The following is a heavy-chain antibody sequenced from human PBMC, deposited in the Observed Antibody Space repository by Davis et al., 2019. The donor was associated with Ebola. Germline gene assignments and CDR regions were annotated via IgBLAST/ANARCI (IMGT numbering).Heavy chain of an antibody. D-gene: IGHD6-13*01. J-gene: IGHJ6*02. V-gene: IGHV3-74*01. CDR1: GFTSSSYW. Sequence: PGGSLRLSCAASGFTSSSYWMHWVRQAPGKGLVWVSRINSDGSSTSYADSVKGRFTISRDNAKNTLYLQMNSLRAEDTAVYYCARGHSSSWYAYYYGMDVWGQGTTVTVSS. CDR2: INSDGSST. CDR3: ARGHSSSWYAYYYGMDV.